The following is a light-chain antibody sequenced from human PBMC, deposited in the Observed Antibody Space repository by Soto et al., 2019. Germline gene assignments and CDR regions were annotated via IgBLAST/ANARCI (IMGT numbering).Light chain of an antibody. V-gene: IGKV3-11*01. CDR2: DAS. CDR1: QSVSSY. CDR3: QQRQYWPPIT. Sequence: EIVMTQSPATLSVSPGERDPLSCRASQSVSSYLAWYQQKPGQAPRLLIYDASNRATGIPARFTGSGSGTDFNLTISTLEPEDFAVYYCQQRQYWPPITFGQGTRLEIK. J-gene: IGKJ5*01.